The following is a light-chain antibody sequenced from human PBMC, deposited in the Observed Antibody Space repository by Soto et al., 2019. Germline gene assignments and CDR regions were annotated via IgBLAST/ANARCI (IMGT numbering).Light chain of an antibody. J-gene: IGKJ2*01. CDR2: WAS. CDR1: QSVLYSSNNKNY. V-gene: IGKV4-1*01. Sequence: DIVMTQSPDSLAVSLGERATINCKSSQSVLYSSNNKNYLAWYQQRPGQPPKLLIYWASTRESGVPDRFSGSGSGTDFTLTSTSLQDEDVAVYYCQQYESTPPTFGQGTKLEIK. CDR3: QQYESTPPT.